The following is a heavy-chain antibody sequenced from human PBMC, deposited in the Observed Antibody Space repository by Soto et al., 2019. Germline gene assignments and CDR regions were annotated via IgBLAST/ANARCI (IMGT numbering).Heavy chain of an antibody. CDR3: ARVREYSGYDWWFIDWYFDL. D-gene: IGHD5-12*01. V-gene: IGHV3-7*01. Sequence: GGSLRLSCAASGFTFSSYWMSWVRQAPGKGLEWVANIKQDGSEKYYVDSVKGRFTISRDNAKNSLYLQMNSLRAEDTAVYYCARVREYSGYDWWFIDWYFDLWGRGTLVTVSS. CDR2: IKQDGSEK. J-gene: IGHJ2*01. CDR1: GFTFSSYW.